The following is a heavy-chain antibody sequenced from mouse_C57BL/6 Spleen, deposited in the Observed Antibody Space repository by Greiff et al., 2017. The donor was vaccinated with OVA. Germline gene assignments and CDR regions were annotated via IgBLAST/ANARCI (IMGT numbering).Heavy chain of an antibody. Sequence: EVNVVESGGGLVKPGGSLKLSCAASGFTFSDYGMHWVRQAPEKGLEWVAYISSGSSTIYYADTVKGRFTISRDNAKNTLFLQMTSLRSEDTAMYYCARSTMITDYAMDYWGQGTSVTVSS. J-gene: IGHJ4*01. CDR2: ISSGSSTI. CDR3: ARSTMITDYAMDY. CDR1: GFTFSDYG. V-gene: IGHV5-17*01. D-gene: IGHD2-4*01.